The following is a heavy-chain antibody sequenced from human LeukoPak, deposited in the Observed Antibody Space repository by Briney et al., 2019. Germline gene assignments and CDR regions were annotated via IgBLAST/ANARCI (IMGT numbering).Heavy chain of an antibody. Sequence: SETLSLTCAVYGGSFSGYYWSWIRQPPGKGLEWIGEINHSGSTNYNPSLKSRVTISVDTSMNQFSLKLSSVTAADTAVYYCASIGYSSGWYRGYYFDYWGQGTLVTVSS. V-gene: IGHV4-34*01. D-gene: IGHD6-19*01. CDR2: INHSGST. CDR1: GGSFSGYY. CDR3: ASIGYSSGWYRGYYFDY. J-gene: IGHJ4*02.